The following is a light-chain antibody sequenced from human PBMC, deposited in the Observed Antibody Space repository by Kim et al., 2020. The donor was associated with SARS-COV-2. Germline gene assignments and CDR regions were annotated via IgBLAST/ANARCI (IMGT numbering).Light chain of an antibody. V-gene: IGKV3-11*01. CDR2: DAS. Sequence: EILLPQSPATLSLSPGDRATLSCRASQSVSTYLAWYQHKPGQAPRLLIYDASKRATGIPARFSGRGYGADFTLTISSLEPEDFAVYYCQQRTKWPPLTFGGGTKVDIK. J-gene: IGKJ4*01. CDR1: QSVSTY. CDR3: QQRTKWPPLT.